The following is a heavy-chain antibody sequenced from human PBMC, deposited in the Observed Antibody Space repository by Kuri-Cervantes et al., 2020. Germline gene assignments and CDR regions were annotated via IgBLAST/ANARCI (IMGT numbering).Heavy chain of an antibody. V-gene: IGHV3-11*04. D-gene: IGHD6-6*01. J-gene: IGHJ5*02. CDR1: GFTFSDYY. CDR2: ISSSGSTI. Sequence: GESLKISCVASGFTFSDYYMSWIRQAPGKGLEWVSYISSSGSTIYYADSVKGRFTISRDNAKNSLYLQMNSLRAEDTAVYYCASGYSSSSVWFDPWGQGTLVTVSS. CDR3: ASGYSSSSVWFDP.